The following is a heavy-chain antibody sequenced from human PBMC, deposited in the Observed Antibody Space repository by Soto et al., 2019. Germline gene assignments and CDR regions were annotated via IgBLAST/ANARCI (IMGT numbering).Heavy chain of an antibody. CDR1: GGSISSYY. D-gene: IGHD7-27*01. Sequence: QVQLQESGPGLVKPSETLSLTCTVSGGSISSYYWSWIRQPPGKGLEWIGYIYYSGSTDYDPSLKSRVTISVDTSKNQVSLKLSSVTAADTAVYYCARRWGTSCDFWGQGTLVTVSS. CDR3: ARRWGTSCDF. J-gene: IGHJ4*02. CDR2: IYYSGST. V-gene: IGHV4-59*01.